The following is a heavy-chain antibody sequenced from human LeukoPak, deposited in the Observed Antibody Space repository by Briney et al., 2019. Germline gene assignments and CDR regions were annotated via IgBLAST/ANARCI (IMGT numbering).Heavy chain of an antibody. CDR2: IYPGDSDT. CDR1: GYSFTNYW. V-gene: IGHV5-51*01. J-gene: IGHJ4*02. D-gene: IGHD2-2*01. CDR3: ARQGYCTSISCPREFDY. Sequence: GESLKISCEGFGYSFTNYWIAWVRQMPGQGLEWMGVIYPGDSDTRYSPSFRGQVTISADKTINTAYLQWTSLKASDSAMYYCARQGYCTSISCPREFDYWGQGALVTVSS.